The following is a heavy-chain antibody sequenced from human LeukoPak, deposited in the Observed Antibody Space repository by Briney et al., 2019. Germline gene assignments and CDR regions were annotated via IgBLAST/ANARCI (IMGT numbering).Heavy chain of an antibody. CDR3: ARVSPPDYYDSSGYYDY. CDR2: ISYSGSYI. J-gene: IGHJ4*02. D-gene: IGHD3-22*01. V-gene: IGHV3-21*04. Sequence: GGSLRLSCVASAFSLNTYNMNWVRQAPGKGLEWVSSISYSGSYIYYADSVKGRFTISRDNAQNSLYLQMNSLRADDTAVYYCARVSPPDYYDSSGYYDYWGQGTLVTVSS. CDR1: AFSLNTYN.